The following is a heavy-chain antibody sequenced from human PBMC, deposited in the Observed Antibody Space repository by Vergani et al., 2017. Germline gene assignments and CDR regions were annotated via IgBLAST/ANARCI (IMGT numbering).Heavy chain of an antibody. Sequence: QLQLQESGPGLVKPSETLSLTCTVSGGSISSSSYYWGWIRQPPGKGLEWIGSIYYSGSTYYNPSLKSRVTISVDTSKNQFSLKQGSVTAADTAVYYCARQGYYYSSGYYYAQFDYWGQGTLVTVSS. V-gene: IGHV4-39*01. CDR2: IYYSGST. D-gene: IGHD3-22*01. CDR3: ARQGYYYSSGYYYAQFDY. CDR1: GGSISSSSYY. J-gene: IGHJ4*02.